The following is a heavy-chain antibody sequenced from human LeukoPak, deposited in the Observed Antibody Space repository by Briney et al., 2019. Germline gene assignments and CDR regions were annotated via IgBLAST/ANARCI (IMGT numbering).Heavy chain of an antibody. V-gene: IGHV3-23*01. CDR3: AATRVCGGVLLRPNCLYFED. Sequence: PGGSLRLSCVASGFTFTSYGMSWVRQAPGKRLEWVSGISGSGDATYYADSVQGRFTVSRDNSKNTLYLQMNSLRAEDTAIYYCAATRVCGGVLLRPNCLYFEDWGQGTLVTVSS. D-gene: IGHD3-10*01. CDR1: GFTFTSYG. CDR2: ISGSGDAT. J-gene: IGHJ4*02.